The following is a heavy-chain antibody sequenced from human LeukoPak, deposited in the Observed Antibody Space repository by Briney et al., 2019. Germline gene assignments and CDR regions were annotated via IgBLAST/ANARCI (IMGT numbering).Heavy chain of an antibody. CDR1: GGSFSGYY. CDR3: ARGKVHTDIVVVPAPTSFDP. D-gene: IGHD2-2*01. Sequence: SETLSLTCAVYGGSFSGYYWSWIRQPPGKGLEWIGEINHSGSTNYNPSLKSRVTISVDTSKNQFSLKLSSVTAADTAAYYCARGKVHTDIVVVPAPTSFDPWGQGTLVTVSS. V-gene: IGHV4-34*01. J-gene: IGHJ5*02. CDR2: INHSGST.